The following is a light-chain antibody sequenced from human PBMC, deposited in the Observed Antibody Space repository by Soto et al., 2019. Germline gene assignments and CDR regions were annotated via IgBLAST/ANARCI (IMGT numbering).Light chain of an antibody. Sequence: QSALTQPASVSGSPGQSITISCTGTSSDVGSYNLVSWYQQHPDKAPKLMIYEGSKRPSGVSNRFSGSKSGNTASLTISGLQAEDEADYYCCSDAGSSTVVFGGGTKLTVL. V-gene: IGLV2-23*01. CDR2: EGS. J-gene: IGLJ2*01. CDR3: CSDAGSSTVV. CDR1: SSDVGSYNL.